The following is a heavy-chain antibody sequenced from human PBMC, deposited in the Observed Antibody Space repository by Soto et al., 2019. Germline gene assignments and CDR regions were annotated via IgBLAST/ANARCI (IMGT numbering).Heavy chain of an antibody. CDR3: ARSGRGYSYGAVGDYYYGMDV. D-gene: IGHD5-18*01. CDR2: IIPIFGTA. V-gene: IGHV1-69*01. CDR1: GGTFSSYA. J-gene: IGHJ6*02. Sequence: QVPLVQSGAEVKKPGSSVKVSCKASGGTFSSYAISWVRQAPGQGLEWMGGIIPIFGTANYAQKFQGRVTITADESTSTAYMELSSLRSEDTAVYYCARSGRGYSYGAVGDYYYGMDVWGQGTTVTVSS.